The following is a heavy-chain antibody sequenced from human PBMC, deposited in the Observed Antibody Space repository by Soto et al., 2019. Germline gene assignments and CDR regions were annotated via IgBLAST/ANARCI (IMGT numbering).Heavy chain of an antibody. CDR1: GYTFTSYG. J-gene: IGHJ4*02. CDR2: ISAYNGNT. V-gene: IGHV1-18*01. D-gene: IGHD1-1*01. Sequence: ASVKASCRASGYTFTSYGFHWVRQAPGQGLEWMEWISAYNGNTNYAQKLQGRVTMTTDTSTSTAYMELRTLRSDDTAVYYCARWNKLFSDEGKNRFLHSGQGTRVTDSS. CDR3: ARWNKLFSDEGKNRFLH.